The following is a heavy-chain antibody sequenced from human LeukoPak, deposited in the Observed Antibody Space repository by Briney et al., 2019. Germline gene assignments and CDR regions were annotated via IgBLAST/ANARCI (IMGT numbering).Heavy chain of an antibody. D-gene: IGHD3-9*01. J-gene: IGHJ4*02. CDR2: IKQDGSEK. Sequence: GGSLRLSCAASGFTFSSYGMHWVRQAPGKGLEWVANIKQDGSEKYYVDSVKGRFTISRDNAKNSLYLQMNSLRAEDTAVYYCARTDLTVFDYWGQGTLVTVSS. CDR1: GFTFSSYG. CDR3: ARTDLTVFDY. V-gene: IGHV3-7*01.